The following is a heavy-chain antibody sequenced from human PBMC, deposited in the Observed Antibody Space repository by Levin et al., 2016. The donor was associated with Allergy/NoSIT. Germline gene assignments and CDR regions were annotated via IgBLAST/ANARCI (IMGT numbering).Heavy chain of an antibody. CDR2: IYPGDSDT. D-gene: IGHD3-16*01. V-gene: IGHV5-51*01. CDR3: ARPYASFVSGPGY. J-gene: IGHJ4*02. Sequence: KVSCKGSGYSFTTYWIAWVRQMPGKGLEWMGIIYPGDSDTRYSPSFQGQVTISADKSTSTAYLQWSSLKASDTAVYYCARPYASFVSGPGYWGQGTLVTVSS. CDR1: GYSFTTYW.